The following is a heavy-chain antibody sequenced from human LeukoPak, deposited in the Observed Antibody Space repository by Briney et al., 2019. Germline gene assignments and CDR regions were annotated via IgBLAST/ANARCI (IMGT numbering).Heavy chain of an antibody. CDR1: GYTFTGYY. CDR2: ISAYNGNT. D-gene: IGHD5-12*01. J-gene: IGHJ3*02. CDR3: AGPRGYVGAFDI. Sequence: ASVTVSCKASGYTFTGYYMHWVRQAPGQGLEWMGWISAYNGNTNYAQKLQGRVTMTTDTSTSTAYMELRSLRSDDTAVYYCAGPRGYVGAFDIWGQGTMVTVSS. V-gene: IGHV1-18*04.